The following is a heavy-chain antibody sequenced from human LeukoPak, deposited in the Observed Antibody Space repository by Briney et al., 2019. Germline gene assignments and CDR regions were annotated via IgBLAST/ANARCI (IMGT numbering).Heavy chain of an antibody. CDR2: INPSGGST. D-gene: IGHD2-2*02. CDR1: GYTFTSYY. V-gene: IGHV1-46*01. J-gene: IGHJ4*02. Sequence: ASVKVSCKASGYTFTSYYMHWVRQAPGQGLEWMGIINPSGGSTSYAQKFQGRVTMTRDTSTSTVYMELSSLRSEDTAVYYCAKHHCSSTSCYRVFDFWGQGTLVTVSS. CDR3: AKHHCSSTSCYRVFDF.